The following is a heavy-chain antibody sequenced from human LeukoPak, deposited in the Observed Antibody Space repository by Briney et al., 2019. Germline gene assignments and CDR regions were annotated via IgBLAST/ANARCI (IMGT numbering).Heavy chain of an antibody. CDR3: ATRPYDFWSGPGDY. V-gene: IGHV4-30-4*08. CDR2: IYYSGST. D-gene: IGHD3-3*01. CDR1: GGSISSGDYY. Sequence: SETLSLTCTVSGGSISSGDYYWSWIRQPPGKGLEWIGYIYYSGSTYYNPSLKSRVTISVDTSKNQFSLKLSSVTAADTAVYYCATRPYDFWSGPGDYWAREPWSPSPQ. J-gene: IGHJ4*02.